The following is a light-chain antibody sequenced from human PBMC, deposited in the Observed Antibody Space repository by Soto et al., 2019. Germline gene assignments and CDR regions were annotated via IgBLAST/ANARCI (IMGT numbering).Light chain of an antibody. CDR1: SSDVGGYNY. CDR3: SSFTRSNTFV. CDR2: EVS. V-gene: IGLV2-14*01. Sequence: QSALTQPASVSGSPGQSITISCTGTSSDVGGYNYVSWYQQHPGKAPKLMVYEVSNRPSGVSNRFSGSKSGNTASLTISGLQGEDEADYYCSSFTRSNTFVFGAGTKLTVL. J-gene: IGLJ1*01.